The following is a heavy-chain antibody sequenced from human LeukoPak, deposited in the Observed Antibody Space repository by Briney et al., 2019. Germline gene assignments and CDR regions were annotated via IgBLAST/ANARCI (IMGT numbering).Heavy chain of an antibody. J-gene: IGHJ4*02. CDR2: ISSSSSYI. V-gene: IGHV3-21*01. CDR1: GFTFNSYS. CDR3: ARRIAAAGIDY. Sequence: GGSLRLSCAASGFTFNSYSMNWVRQAPGKGLEWVSSISSSSSYIYYADSVKGRFAISRDNAKNSLYLQMNSLRAEDTAVYYCARRIAAAGIDYWGQGTLVTVSS. D-gene: IGHD6-13*01.